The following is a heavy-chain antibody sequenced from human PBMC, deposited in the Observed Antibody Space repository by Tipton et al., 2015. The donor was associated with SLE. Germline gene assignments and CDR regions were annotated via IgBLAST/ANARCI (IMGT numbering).Heavy chain of an antibody. CDR2: IDPIRGDT. V-gene: IGHV1-2*02. CDR1: GYTFIDNY. J-gene: IGHJ4*02. Sequence: QLVQSGPEVKKPGASVKVSCTASGYTFIDNYMHWVRQAPGQGPEWMGWIDPIRGDTSYAQKFQGRVNLTLDTPTSTAYMDLTSLKADDTAVYYCARDSGGDYDYYFESWGQGTLVTVSS. CDR3: ARDSGGDYDYYFES. D-gene: IGHD3-3*01.